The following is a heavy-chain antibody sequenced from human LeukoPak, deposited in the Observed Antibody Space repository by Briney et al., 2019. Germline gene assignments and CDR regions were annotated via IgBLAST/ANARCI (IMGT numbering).Heavy chain of an antibody. J-gene: IGHJ4*02. CDR2: ISSSGSTI. D-gene: IGHD3-10*01. CDR1: GFTFSSYE. V-gene: IGHV3-48*03. Sequence: GGSLRLSCAASGFTFSSYEMNWVRQAPGKGLEWVSYISSSGSTIYYADSAKGRFTISRDNAKNSLYLQMNSLRAEDTAVYYCARDAVTMVLGFDYWGQGTLVTVSS. CDR3: ARDAVTMVLGFDY.